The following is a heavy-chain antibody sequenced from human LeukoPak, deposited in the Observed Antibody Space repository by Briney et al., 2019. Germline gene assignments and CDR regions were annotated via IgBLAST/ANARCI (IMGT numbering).Heavy chain of an antibody. CDR3: TTDPPGAFDY. J-gene: IGHJ4*02. CDR2: IKDKSYGETT. V-gene: IGHV3-15*01. CDR1: GFSFNNAW. D-gene: IGHD3-10*01. Sequence: GGSLRLSCAASGFSFNNAWMSWVRQAPGKGLEWVGRIKDKSYGETTDYAAPVKGRFIISRDDSKNTLYLQMNSLKTEDTAVYYCTTDPPGAFDYWGQGALVTVSS.